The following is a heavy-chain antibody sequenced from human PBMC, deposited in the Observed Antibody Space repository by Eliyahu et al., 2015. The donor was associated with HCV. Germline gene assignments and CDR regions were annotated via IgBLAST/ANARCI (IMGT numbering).Heavy chain of an antibody. J-gene: IGHJ4*02. CDR2: ISYDGRNK. V-gene: IGHV3-30*04. Sequence: QVQLVESGGGVVQPGRSLRLSCAASGFTFSXYAXHWVRQAPGKGLGWVTFISYDGRNKSYADSVKGRFTISRDNSKNTQYLQMNSLRAEDTAVYYCARFPYYYDNGGPPNPPIDWGQGTLVTVSS. D-gene: IGHD3-22*01. CDR3: ARFPYYYDNGGPPNPPID. CDR1: GFTFSXYA.